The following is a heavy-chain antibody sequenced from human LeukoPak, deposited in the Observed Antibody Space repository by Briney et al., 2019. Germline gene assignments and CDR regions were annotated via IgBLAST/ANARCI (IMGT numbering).Heavy chain of an antibody. CDR1: GYTFTGYY. J-gene: IGHJ5*02. Sequence: ASVKVSCKASGYTFTGYYMHWVRQAPGQGLEWMGWINPNSGGTNYAQKFQGRVTMTRDTSISTAYMELSRLRPDDTAVYYCARGLGILTGPGPWGQGTLVTVSS. V-gene: IGHV1-2*02. CDR2: INPNSGGT. CDR3: ARGLGILTGPGP. D-gene: IGHD3-9*01.